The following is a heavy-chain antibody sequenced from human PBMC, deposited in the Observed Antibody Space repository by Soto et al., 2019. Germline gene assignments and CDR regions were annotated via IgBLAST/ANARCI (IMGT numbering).Heavy chain of an antibody. J-gene: IGHJ5*02. CDR2: IYYSGST. CDR1: GGSVSSGSYY. V-gene: IGHV4-61*01. CDR3: LSAYYDILTGYPHGFDL. D-gene: IGHD3-9*01. Sequence: TETLSLTCTVSGGSVSSGSYYWSWIRQPPGKGLEWIGYIYYSGSTNYNPSLKSRVTISVDTSKNQFSLKLSSVTAADTAVYSCLSAYYDILTGYPHGFDLCGQLPLVTLS.